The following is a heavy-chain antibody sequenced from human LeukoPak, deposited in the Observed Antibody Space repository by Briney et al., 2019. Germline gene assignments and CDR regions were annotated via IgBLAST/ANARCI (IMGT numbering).Heavy chain of an antibody. CDR3: ARDGVVVAGHYWYFDL. J-gene: IGHJ2*01. D-gene: IGHD6-19*01. CDR2: ISAYNGNT. CDR1: GYTFTSYG. V-gene: IGHV1-18*01. Sequence: EASVKVSCKASGYTFTSYGISWVQQAPGQGLEWMAWISAYNGNTNYAQKLQGRVTMTTDTSTSTAYMELRSLRSDDTAVYYCARDGVVVAGHYWYFDLWGRGTLVTVSS.